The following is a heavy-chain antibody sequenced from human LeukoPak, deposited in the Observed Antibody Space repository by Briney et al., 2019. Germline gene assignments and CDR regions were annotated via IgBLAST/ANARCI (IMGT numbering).Heavy chain of an antibody. CDR1: GGSLSTYY. CDR2: ISYSGST. CDR3: ARLKGRGDNYLDF. J-gene: IGHJ4*02. V-gene: IGHV4-59*08. Sequence: SETLSLTCTVSGGSLSTYYWSWLRQPPGKGLEWVGYISYSGSTNYNPSLKTLKSRVTMSVDTSKNQFSLKLSSVTAADTAVYFCARLKGRGDNYLDFWGQGALVTVSS. D-gene: IGHD7-27*01.